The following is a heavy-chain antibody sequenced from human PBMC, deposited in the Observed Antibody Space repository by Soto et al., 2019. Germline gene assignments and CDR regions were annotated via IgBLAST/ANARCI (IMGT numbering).Heavy chain of an antibody. CDR2: MNPNSGNT. Sequence: GASVKVSCKASGCTFTSYDINWVRQATGQGLEWMGWMNPNSGNTGYAQKFQGRVTMTRNTSISTAYMELSSLRSEDTAVYYCAVVIYRRYSFYGMDVWGQGTTVTVSS. V-gene: IGHV1-8*01. CDR3: AVVIYRRYSFYGMDV. CDR1: GCTFTSYD. J-gene: IGHJ6*02. D-gene: IGHD2-21*01.